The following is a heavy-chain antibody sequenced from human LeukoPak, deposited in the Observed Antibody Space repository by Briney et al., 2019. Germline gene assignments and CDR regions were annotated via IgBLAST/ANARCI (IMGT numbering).Heavy chain of an antibody. J-gene: IGHJ4*02. D-gene: IGHD6-13*01. CDR3: ARGLSLSLTSRGIAAAAARSPLDY. CDR2: ISHDGSNK. V-gene: IGHV3-30-3*01. CDR1: GFTFSSYA. Sequence: GGSLRLSCAASGFTFSSYAMHWVRQAPGKGLEWVAVISHDGSNKYYADSVKGRFTISRDNSKNTLYLQMNSLRAEDTAVYYCARGLSLSLTSRGIAAAAARSPLDYWGQGTLVTVSS.